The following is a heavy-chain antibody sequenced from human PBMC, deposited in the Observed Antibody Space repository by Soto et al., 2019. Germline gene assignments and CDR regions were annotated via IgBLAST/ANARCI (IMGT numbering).Heavy chain of an antibody. V-gene: IGHV4-34*01. J-gene: IGHJ4*02. CDR2: INHSGST. CDR1: GGSFSGYY. CDR3: ARDKITGLFDY. Sequence: PSETLSLTCAVYGGSFSGYYWTWIRQPPGTGLEWIGEINHSGSTNYNPSLKSGVTISVDTSKNQFSLKLTSVTAADTAVYYCARDKITGLFDYWGQGTLVTVSS. D-gene: IGHD2-8*02.